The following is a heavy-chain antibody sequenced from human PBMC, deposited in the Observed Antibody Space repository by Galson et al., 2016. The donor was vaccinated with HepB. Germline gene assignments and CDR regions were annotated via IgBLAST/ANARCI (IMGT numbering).Heavy chain of an antibody. D-gene: IGHD3-3*01. CDR3: AREGAIFGVVTNWFDP. V-gene: IGHV3-21*01. J-gene: IGHJ5*02. CDR2: ISSSSGYI. Sequence: SLRLSCAASGFTFSSYSMNWVRQAPGKGLEWVSSISSSSGYIYYADSVKGRFTISRDNAKNSLYLQMNSLRAEDTAVYYCAREGAIFGVVTNWFDPWGQGTLVTVSS. CDR1: GFTFSSYS.